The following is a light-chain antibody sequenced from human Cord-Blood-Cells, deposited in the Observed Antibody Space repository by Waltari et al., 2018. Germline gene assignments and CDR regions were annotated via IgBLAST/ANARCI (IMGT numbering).Light chain of an antibody. CDR1: QSLLHGNGYNY. V-gene: IGKV2-28*01. Sequence: DIVMTQSPLSLPVTPGEPASISCRSSQSLLHGNGYNYLDWYLQKPGQSPQILIYLGSNRASGVPDRFSGSGSGTDFTLKISRLEADDVGVYYCMQALQTPRTFGQGTKVEIK. CDR2: LGS. CDR3: MQALQTPRT. J-gene: IGKJ1*01.